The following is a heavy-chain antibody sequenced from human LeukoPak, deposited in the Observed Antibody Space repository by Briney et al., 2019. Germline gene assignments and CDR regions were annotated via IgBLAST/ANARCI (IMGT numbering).Heavy chain of an antibody. J-gene: IGHJ5*02. CDR1: GYTFTGFG. Sequence: ASVKVSCKASGYTFTGFGISWVRQAPGQGLEWMGWITTKNGNTNYAQNLQGRVTMTTDTSTSTAYMELRSLRSDDTAVYYCAKRNRYSGSYEYWFDPWGQGTLVTVSS. CDR2: ITTKNGNT. CDR3: AKRNRYSGSYEYWFDP. V-gene: IGHV1-18*01. D-gene: IGHD1-26*01.